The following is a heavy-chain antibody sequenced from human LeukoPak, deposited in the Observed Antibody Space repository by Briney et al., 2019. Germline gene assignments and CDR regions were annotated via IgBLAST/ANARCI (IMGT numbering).Heavy chain of an antibody. CDR3: ARETYYYDSSGLQH. CDR1: GFTFSDYY. CDR2: ISSSGSTI. J-gene: IGHJ1*01. Sequence: GGSLRLSCAASGFTFSDYYMSWIRQAPGKGLEWVSYISSSGSTIYYADSVKGRFTISRDNAKNSLYLQMNSLRAEDTAVYYCARETYYYDSSGLQHWGQGTLVTVSS. V-gene: IGHV3-11*01. D-gene: IGHD3-22*01.